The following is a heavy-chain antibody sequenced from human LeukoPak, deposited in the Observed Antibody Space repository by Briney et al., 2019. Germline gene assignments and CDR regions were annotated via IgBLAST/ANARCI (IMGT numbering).Heavy chain of an antibody. J-gene: IGHJ5*02. CDR3: TRRGRAPSNWFDP. CDR1: GYDFTTYW. Sequence: GESLKISCKGSGYDFTTYWIAWVRQMPGKGLEWMGIIYPGDSDTRYNPSFQGQVTISADTSINTAYLQWSSLRASDTAIYYCTRRGRAPSNWFDPWGQGTLVTVSS. D-gene: IGHD2-8*01. V-gene: IGHV5-51*01. CDR2: IYPGDSDT.